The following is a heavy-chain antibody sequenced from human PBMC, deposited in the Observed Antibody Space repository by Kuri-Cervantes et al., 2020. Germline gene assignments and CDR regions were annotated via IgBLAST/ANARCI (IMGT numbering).Heavy chain of an antibody. CDR1: GGSISGSC. CDR2: IYYSGST. J-gene: IGHJ3*02. V-gene: IGHV4-59*01. CDR3: ARGVKERAFDI. Sequence: SETLSLTCTVSGGSISGSCFSWMRQPPGKGLEWIGYIYYSGSTNYNPSLKSRVTISVDTSKNQFSLKLSSVTAADTAVYYCARGVKERAFDIWGQGTMVTVSS. D-gene: IGHD3-10*01.